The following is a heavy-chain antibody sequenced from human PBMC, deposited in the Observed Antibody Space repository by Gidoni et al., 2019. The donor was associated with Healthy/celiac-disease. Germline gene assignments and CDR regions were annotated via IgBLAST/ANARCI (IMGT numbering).Heavy chain of an antibody. CDR1: GFSFSSYA. J-gene: IGHJ4*02. D-gene: IGHD6-19*01. CDR3: AKAPSDRLVRLATGFDY. Sequence: EVQLLESGGGLVQPGGSLRLSCAASGFSFSSYAMSWVRQAPGKGLEWVSAIIGSGGSTYYADSVKGRFTISRDNSKNTLYLQMNSLRAEDTAVYYCAKAPSDRLVRLATGFDYWGQGTLVTVSS. CDR2: IIGSGGST. V-gene: IGHV3-23*01.